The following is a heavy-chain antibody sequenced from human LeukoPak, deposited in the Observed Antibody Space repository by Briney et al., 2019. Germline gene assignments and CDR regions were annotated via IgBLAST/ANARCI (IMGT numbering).Heavy chain of an antibody. J-gene: IGHJ4*02. Sequence: SETLSLTCAAFGYSISSGYYWGWIRQPPGKGLEWIGSIYHSGSTYYNPSLKSRVTISVDTSKNQFSLKLSSVTAADTAVYYCARLRDYVWGSYRNYWGQGTLVTVSS. CDR2: IYHSGST. D-gene: IGHD3-16*02. CDR3: ARLRDYVWGSYRNY. V-gene: IGHV4-38-2*01. CDR1: GYSISSGYY.